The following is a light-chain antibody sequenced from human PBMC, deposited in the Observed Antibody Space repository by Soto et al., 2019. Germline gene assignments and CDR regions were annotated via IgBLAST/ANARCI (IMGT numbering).Light chain of an antibody. J-gene: IGKJ5*01. CDR2: DAS. V-gene: IGKV3-15*01. Sequence: EIVITQSPATLSVCAVEIATLSCRASQSVSSNLAWHQQKPGQAPRILMYDASTRATGISARFSGSASGTDFTLTISSVEPEDFAVYYCQQCDNWPPITFGQGTRLEIK. CDR1: QSVSSN. CDR3: QQCDNWPPIT.